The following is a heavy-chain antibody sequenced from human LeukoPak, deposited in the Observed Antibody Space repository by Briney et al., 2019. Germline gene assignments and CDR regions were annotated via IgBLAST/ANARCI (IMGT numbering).Heavy chain of an antibody. CDR2: ISYDGSNK. J-gene: IGHJ5*02. CDR1: GSTFSSYG. D-gene: IGHD5-18*01. CDR3: AKNTAMVTGENWFDP. V-gene: IGHV3-30*18. Sequence: GGSLRLSCAASGSTFSSYGMHWVRQAPGKGLEWVAVISYDGSNKYYADSVKGRFTISRDNSKNTLYLQMNSLRAEDTAVYYCAKNTAMVTGENWFDPWGQGTLVTVSS.